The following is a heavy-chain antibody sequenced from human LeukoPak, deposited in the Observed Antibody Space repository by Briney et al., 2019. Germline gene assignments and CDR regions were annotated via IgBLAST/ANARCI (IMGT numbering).Heavy chain of an antibody. D-gene: IGHD3-22*01. J-gene: IGHJ4*02. CDR1: GFTFDDYA. V-gene: IGHV3-7*01. CDR3: ARDGEGYYDSSGYYYDY. CDR2: IKQDGSEK. Sequence: PGRSLRLSCAASGFTFDDYAMHWVRQAPGKGLEWVANIKQDGSEKYYVDSVKGRFTISRDNAKNSLYLQMNSLRAEDTAVYYCARDGEGYYDSSGYYYDYWGQGTLVTVSS.